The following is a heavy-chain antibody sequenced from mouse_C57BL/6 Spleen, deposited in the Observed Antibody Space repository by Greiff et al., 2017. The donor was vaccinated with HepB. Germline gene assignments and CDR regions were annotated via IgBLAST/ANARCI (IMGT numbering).Heavy chain of an antibody. J-gene: IGHJ2*01. CDR1: GYTFTSYW. Sequence: VQLQQPGAELVKPGASVKMSCKASGYTFTSYWITWVKQRPGQGLEWIGAIYPGSGSTNYNEKFKSKATSTVDTSSSTAYMQLSRLTSEDSAVYYCARPNWDRSFDYWGQGTTLTVSS. V-gene: IGHV1-55*01. CDR2: IYPGSGST. D-gene: IGHD4-1*01. CDR3: ARPNWDRSFDY.